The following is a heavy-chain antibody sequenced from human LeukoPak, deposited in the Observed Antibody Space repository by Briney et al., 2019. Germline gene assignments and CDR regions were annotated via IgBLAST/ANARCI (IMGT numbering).Heavy chain of an antibody. CDR1: GGSISSGGYY. CDR2: IYYSGST. J-gene: IGHJ4*02. V-gene: IGHV4-31*03. CDR3: ARLEKQYYYDSSGYLDY. D-gene: IGHD3-22*01. Sequence: PSQTLSLTCTVSGGSISSGGYYWSWIRQHPGKGLEWIGYIYYSGSTYYNPSLKSRVTISVDTSKNQFSLKLSSVTAADTAVYYCARLEKQYYYDSSGYLDYWGQGTLVTVSS.